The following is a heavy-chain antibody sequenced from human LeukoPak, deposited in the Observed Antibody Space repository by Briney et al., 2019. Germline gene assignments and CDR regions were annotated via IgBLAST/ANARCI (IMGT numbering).Heavy chain of an antibody. CDR1: GYSFTNYY. D-gene: IGHD2-8*01. J-gene: IGHJ6*02. CDR2: IFPGDSDT. V-gene: IGHV5-51*01. CDR3: ARLRNGGYYYGMDV. Sequence: GESLKISCEGSGYSFTNYYIAWVRKMPGKGLEWMGIIFPGDSDTKYRPSFQGQVTIAADKSISTAYLQWTSLKASDTAVYYCARLRNGGYYYGMDVWGQGTTVTVSS.